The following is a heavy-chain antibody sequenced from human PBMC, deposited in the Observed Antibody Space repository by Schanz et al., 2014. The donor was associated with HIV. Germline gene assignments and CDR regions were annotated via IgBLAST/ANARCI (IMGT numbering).Heavy chain of an antibody. CDR2: IKQDGSEK. D-gene: IGHD6-19*01. Sequence: EVQLLESGGGLEQPGGSLRLSCAASGFNFNNYAMTWVRQAPGKGLEWVANIKQDGSEKYYVDSVKGRFTISRDNTENSLYLQMNSLRAEDTAVYYCARGRRGAVAGSSDYWGQGTLVTVSS. CDR3: ARGRRGAVAGSSDY. V-gene: IGHV3-7*01. J-gene: IGHJ4*02. CDR1: GFNFNNYA.